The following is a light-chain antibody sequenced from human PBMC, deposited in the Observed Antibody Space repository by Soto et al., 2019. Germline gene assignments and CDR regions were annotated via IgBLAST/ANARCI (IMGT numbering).Light chain of an antibody. J-gene: IGLJ1*01. CDR2: EVS. Sequence: QSALTQPASVSGSPGQSITISCTGTSSDVGGYNYVSWYQQHPGKAPKLMIYEVSNRPSGVSNRFSGSKSGNTASLTISGLQAEDEADYYCSSYTSSSTYVXGTXTKLTVL. CDR3: SSYTSSSTYV. V-gene: IGLV2-14*01. CDR1: SSDVGGYNY.